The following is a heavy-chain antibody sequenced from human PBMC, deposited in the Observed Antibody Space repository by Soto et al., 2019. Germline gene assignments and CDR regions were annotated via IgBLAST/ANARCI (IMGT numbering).Heavy chain of an antibody. CDR2: ISYDGSNK. CDR1: GFTFSSYA. Sequence: QVQLVESGGGVVQPGRSLRLSCAASGFTFSSYAMHWVRQAPGKGLEWVAVISYDGSNKYYADSVKGRFTISRDNSKNKLYLQMNSLRAEDTAVYYCARGDIVVVVAATPVHYYYGMDVWGRGTTVTVSS. V-gene: IGHV3-30-3*01. CDR3: ARGDIVVVVAATPVHYYYGMDV. D-gene: IGHD2-15*01. J-gene: IGHJ6*02.